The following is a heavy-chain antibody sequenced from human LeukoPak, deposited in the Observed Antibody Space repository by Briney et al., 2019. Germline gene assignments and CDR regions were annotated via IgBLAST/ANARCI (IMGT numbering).Heavy chain of an antibody. Sequence: ASVKVSCKASGYTFTSYGISWVRQAPGQGLEWMGWVSAYNGNTNYAQKLQGRVTMTTDTSTSTAYMELRSLRSDDTAVYYCARDGVPRYCSSTSCYTKEYWGQGTLVTVSS. CDR3: ARDGVPRYCSSTSCYTKEY. V-gene: IGHV1-18*01. CDR1: GYTFTSYG. J-gene: IGHJ4*02. D-gene: IGHD2-2*02. CDR2: VSAYNGNT.